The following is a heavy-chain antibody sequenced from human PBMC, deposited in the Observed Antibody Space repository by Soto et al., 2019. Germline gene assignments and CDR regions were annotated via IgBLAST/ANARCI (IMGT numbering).Heavy chain of an antibody. CDR3: ARPSYALNWDFHYGMQV. Sequence: NPSETLSLTCAVSGGSFSGYYWTWIRQIPGKGLEWIGEINQSGNTKYNPSLMSRVTMSVGTSRNQFSLKLRSVTAADTAVYYCARPSYALNWDFHYGMQVWGQGTSVTVSS. CDR1: GGSFSGYY. J-gene: IGHJ6*02. D-gene: IGHD2-2*01. V-gene: IGHV4-34*01. CDR2: INQSGNT.